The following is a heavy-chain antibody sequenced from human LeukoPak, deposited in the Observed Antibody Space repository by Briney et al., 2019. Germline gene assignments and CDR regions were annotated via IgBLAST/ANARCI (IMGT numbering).Heavy chain of an antibody. CDR3: ARLEIAAAGNRWFDP. CDR1: GGSISSSSYY. J-gene: IGHJ5*02. V-gene: IGHV4-61*05. CDR2: IYYRVTS. D-gene: IGHD6-13*01. Sequence: SETLSLTCTVSGGSISSSSYYWGWIRQPPGKGLEWIGYIYYRVTSDYNPSLKSRVTMSVDMSTSQISLKLSSVTAADTAVYYCARLEIAAAGNRWFDPWGQGTLVTVSS.